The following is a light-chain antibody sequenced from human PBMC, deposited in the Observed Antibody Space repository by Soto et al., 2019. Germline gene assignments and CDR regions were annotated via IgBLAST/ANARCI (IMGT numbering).Light chain of an antibody. CDR3: QVWNITTDHYV. CDR2: YDS. Sequence: SYELTQPPSVSVAPEKTARLTCGGDNIGSKRVHWYRQKPGQAPGLVIYYDSDRPSGIPERFSGSNSGNTATLTINRVEAGDEADYYCQVWNITTDHYVFGTGTKVTVL. CDR1: NIGSKR. J-gene: IGLJ1*01. V-gene: IGLV3-21*04.